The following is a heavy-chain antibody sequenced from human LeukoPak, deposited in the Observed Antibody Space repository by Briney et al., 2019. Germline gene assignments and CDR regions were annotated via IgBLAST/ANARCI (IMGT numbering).Heavy chain of an antibody. CDR3: ARQLIYGDYEVDY. CDR2: IIPILGIA. Sequence: ASVKVSCKASGGTFSSYAISWVRQAPGQGLEWMGRIIPILGIANYAQKFQGRVTITADKSTSTAYMELSSLRSEDTAVYYCARQLIYGDYEVDYWGQGTLVTVSS. CDR1: GGTFSSYA. V-gene: IGHV1-69*04. D-gene: IGHD4-17*01. J-gene: IGHJ4*02.